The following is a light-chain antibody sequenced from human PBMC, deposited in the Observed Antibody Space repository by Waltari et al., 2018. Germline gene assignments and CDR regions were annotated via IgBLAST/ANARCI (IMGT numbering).Light chain of an antibody. J-gene: IGLJ3*02. CDR3: AAWDDSLTGSWV. CDR1: NSNIGSNT. CDR2: RNS. V-gene: IGLV1-44*01. Sequence: QSVLTQPPSASGTPGQRVTISCSGSNSNIGSNTVNWYQHFPGTAPKLLIYRNSHRPSWVPDRFSGSKSGTSASLAISGLQSEDDADYYYAAWDDSLTGSWVFGGGTKLTV.